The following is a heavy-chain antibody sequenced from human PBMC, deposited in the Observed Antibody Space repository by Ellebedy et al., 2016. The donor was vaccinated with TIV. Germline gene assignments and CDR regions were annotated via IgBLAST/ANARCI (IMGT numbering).Heavy chain of an antibody. V-gene: IGHV4-59*01. CDR3: ARGQPQWLVPYLDY. CDR2: IYYSGST. J-gene: IGHJ4*02. Sequence: MPSETLSLTCTVSGGSISSYYWSWTRHPPGKGLEWIGYIYYSGSTNYNPSLKSRVTISVDTSKNQFSLKLSSVTAADTAVYYCARGQPQWLVPYLDYWGQGTLVTVSS. CDR1: GGSISSYY. D-gene: IGHD6-19*01.